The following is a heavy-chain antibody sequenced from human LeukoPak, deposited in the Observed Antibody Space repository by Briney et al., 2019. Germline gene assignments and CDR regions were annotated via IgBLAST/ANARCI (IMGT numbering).Heavy chain of an antibody. CDR2: ISGSGGNT. CDR1: GFSFSSYA. D-gene: IGHD3-22*01. V-gene: IGHV3-23*01. J-gene: IGHJ5*02. CDR3: AKDRSTMIVVVMT. Sequence: GGSLRLSCAASGFSFSSYAMSWVRPAPGKGLEWVSAISGSGGNTYYADSVKGRFTISRDNSKNTLFLQMNSLRAEDTAVYYCAKDRSTMIVVVMTWGQGTLVTVSS.